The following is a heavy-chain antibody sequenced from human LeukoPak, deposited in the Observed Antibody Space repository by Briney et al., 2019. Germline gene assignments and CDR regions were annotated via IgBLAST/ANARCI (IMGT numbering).Heavy chain of an antibody. CDR1: GFTFSSYS. V-gene: IGHV3-48*01. Sequence: GGSLRLSCAASGFTFSSYSMNWVRQAPGKGLEWVSYISSSSSTIYYADSVKGRFTISRDNSKNTLYLQMNSLRAEDTAVYYCAKDRTILYMDVWGKGTTVTVSS. CDR2: ISSSSSTI. CDR3: AKDRTILYMDV. J-gene: IGHJ6*03. D-gene: IGHD2-21*01.